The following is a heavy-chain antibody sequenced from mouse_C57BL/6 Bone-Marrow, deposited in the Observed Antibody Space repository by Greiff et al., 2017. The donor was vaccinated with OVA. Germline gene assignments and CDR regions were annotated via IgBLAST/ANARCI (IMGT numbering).Heavy chain of an antibody. CDR3: ARSDTAQATCYYAMDY. CDR2: INPSNGGT. Sequence: LQQPGPELVKPGASVKLSCKASGYTFTSYWMHWVKQRPGQGLEWIGNINPSNGGTNYNEKFKSKATLTVDKSSSTAYMQLSSLTSEDSAVYYGARSDTAQATCYYAMDYWGQGTSVTVSS. J-gene: IGHJ4*01. CDR1: GYTFTSYW. V-gene: IGHV1-53*01. D-gene: IGHD3-2*02.